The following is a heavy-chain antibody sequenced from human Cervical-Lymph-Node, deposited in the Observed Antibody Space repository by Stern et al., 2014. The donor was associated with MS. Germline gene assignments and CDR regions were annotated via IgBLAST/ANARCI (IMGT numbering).Heavy chain of an antibody. CDR2: IWYDGSNK. V-gene: IGHV3-33*01. CDR3: ARTHYYFDY. Sequence: VQLVESGGGVVQPGRSLRLSCAASGFTFSSYGMNWVRQAPGKGLEWVAIIWYDGSNKYYADSVKGRFTISRDNSKNTLYLQMNSLRAEDTAVYYCARTHYYFDYWGQGTLVTVSS. CDR1: GFTFSSYG. J-gene: IGHJ4*02.